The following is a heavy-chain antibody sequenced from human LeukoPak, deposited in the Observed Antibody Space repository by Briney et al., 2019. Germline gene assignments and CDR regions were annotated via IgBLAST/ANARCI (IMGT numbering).Heavy chain of an antibody. CDR3: ARIRSIAAAGTGAFDI. Sequence: SGPALVKPTQTLTLTCTFSGFSLSTSGMCVSWIRQPPGKALEWLARIDWDDDKYYSTSLKTRLTISKDTSKNQVVLTMTNMDPVDTATYYCARIRSIAAAGTGAFDIWGQGTMVTVSS. CDR2: IDWDDDK. D-gene: IGHD6-13*01. V-gene: IGHV2-70*11. J-gene: IGHJ3*02. CDR1: GFSLSTSGMC.